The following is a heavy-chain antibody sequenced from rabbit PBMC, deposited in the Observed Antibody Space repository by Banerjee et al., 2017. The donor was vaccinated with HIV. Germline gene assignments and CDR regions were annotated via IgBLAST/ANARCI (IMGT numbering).Heavy chain of an antibody. D-gene: IGHD6-1*01. J-gene: IGHJ4*01. CDR2: VYGGSSVST. CDR3: ARENTGYGYATFNL. CDR1: GFSFSNNYY. V-gene: IGHV1S45*01. Sequence: QEQLVESGGGLVQPEGSLTLTCTASGFSFSNNYYMSWVRQAPGKGLEWIGCVYGGSSVSTYYASWAKGRFTISKTSSTTVTLQMTSLTAADTATYFCARENTGYGYATFNLWGQGTLVTVS.